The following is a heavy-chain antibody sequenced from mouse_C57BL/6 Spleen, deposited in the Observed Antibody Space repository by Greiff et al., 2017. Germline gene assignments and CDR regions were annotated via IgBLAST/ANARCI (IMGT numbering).Heavy chain of an antibody. CDR1: GYTFTSYT. J-gene: IGHJ2*01. CDR2: INPSSGYT. D-gene: IGHD4-1*01. V-gene: IGHV1-4*01. CDR3: ARETGSFDD. Sequence: QVQLQQSGAELARPGASVKMSCKASGYTFTSYTMHWVKQRPGQGLEWIGYINPSSGYTKYNQKFKDKATWAADKASSTAYMQLSSLTSEDSAVYYCARETGSFDDWGQGTTLTVAS.